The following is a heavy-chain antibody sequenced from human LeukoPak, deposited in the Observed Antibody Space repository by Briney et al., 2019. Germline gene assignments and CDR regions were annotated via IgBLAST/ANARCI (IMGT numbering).Heavy chain of an antibody. CDR3: ARVLGAHRYGSIDH. V-gene: IGHV1-46*01. D-gene: IGHD5-18*01. J-gene: IGHJ4*02. Sequence: GASVKVSCKASGYTFTTYYMHWVRQAPGQGLEWMGIINPSSDSTSYAQKFQGRVTMTRDTSTGTVYMELSSLRSEDTAIYYCARVLGAHRYGSIDHWGQGTLVTVSS. CDR1: GYTFTTYY. CDR2: INPSSDST.